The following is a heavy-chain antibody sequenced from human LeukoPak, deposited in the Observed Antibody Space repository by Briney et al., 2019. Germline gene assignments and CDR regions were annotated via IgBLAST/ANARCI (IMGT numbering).Heavy chain of an antibody. CDR1: GGSFSGYY. J-gene: IGHJ4*02. D-gene: IGHD6-13*01. CDR3: ASNKAAAGTGY. V-gene: IGHV4-34*01. Sequence: SETLSLTCAVYGGSFSGYYWSWIRQPPGKGLEWIGEINHSGSTNYNPSLKSRVTISVDTSKNQSSLKLSSVTAADTAVYYCASNKAAAGTGYWGQGTLVTVSS. CDR2: INHSGST.